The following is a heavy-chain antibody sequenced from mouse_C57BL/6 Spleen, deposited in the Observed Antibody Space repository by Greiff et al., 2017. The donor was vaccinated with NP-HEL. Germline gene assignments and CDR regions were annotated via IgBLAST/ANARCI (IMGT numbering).Heavy chain of an antibody. D-gene: IGHD1-1*01. J-gene: IGHJ3*01. Sequence: QVQLQQSGAELVKPGASVKISCKASGYAFSSYWMNWVKQRPGKGLEWIGNIYPSDSESHYYQKFKDKATLTVDKSSCTAYMQLSSLTSEDSAVYYCARRIITTVAGIAYWGQGTLVTVSA. CDR3: ARRIITTVAGIAY. CDR2: IYPSDSES. CDR1: GYAFSSYW. V-gene: IGHV1-80*01.